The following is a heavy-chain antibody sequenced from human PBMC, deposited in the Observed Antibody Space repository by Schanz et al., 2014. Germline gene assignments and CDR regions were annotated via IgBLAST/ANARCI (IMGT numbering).Heavy chain of an antibody. J-gene: IGHJ4*02. Sequence: QVQLVQSGAEVKKPGSSVKVSCKASGGTFSRYAISWVRQAPGQGLEWMGRIIPIFGIANYAQKFQGRVTITADKSTTTAYMELRSLRSEDTAVYYCATCSGGTCHAKPVLDNWGQGTLVTVSS. CDR1: GGTFSRYA. D-gene: IGHD2-15*01. CDR3: ATCSGGTCHAKPVLDN. V-gene: IGHV1-69*04. CDR2: IIPIFGIA.